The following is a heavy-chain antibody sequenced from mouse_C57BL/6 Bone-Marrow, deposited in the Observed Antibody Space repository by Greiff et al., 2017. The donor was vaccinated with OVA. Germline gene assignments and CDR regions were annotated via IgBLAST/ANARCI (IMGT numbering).Heavy chain of an antibody. Sequence: QVQLQQPGAELVKPGASVKMSCKASGYTFTSYWLTWVKQRPGQGLEWLGDIYPGSGSTNSNEKFKSKATLTVDTSSSTAYMQLSSLTSEDSAVYYCASYGYAMDYWGQGTSVTVSS. CDR1: GYTFTSYW. V-gene: IGHV1-55*01. CDR2: IYPGSGST. D-gene: IGHD1-1*01. CDR3: ASYGYAMDY. J-gene: IGHJ4*01.